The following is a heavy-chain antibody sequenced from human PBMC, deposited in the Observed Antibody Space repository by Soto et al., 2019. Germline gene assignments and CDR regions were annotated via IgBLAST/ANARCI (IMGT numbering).Heavy chain of an antibody. Sequence: LRLSCAASGFTFSILAMGWVRQAPGKGLEWVSVIDYTGGTTYYTDSVKGRFIISRDNSKKILYLQMNSLRTEDTAIYYCAKDATRTSGWYYFDYWGRGALVTVSS. CDR2: IDYTGGTT. CDR3: AKDATRTSGWYYFDY. J-gene: IGHJ4*02. CDR1: GFTFSILA. V-gene: IGHV3-23*01. D-gene: IGHD6-19*01.